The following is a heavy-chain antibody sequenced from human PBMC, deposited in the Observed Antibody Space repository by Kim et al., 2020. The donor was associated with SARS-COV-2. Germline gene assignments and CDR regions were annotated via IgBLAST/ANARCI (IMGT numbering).Heavy chain of an antibody. D-gene: IGHD4-17*01. CDR3: ARGLGTTTLSTHRFDP. Sequence: GGSLRLSCVGSGFTFGRHTMNWVRQAPGKGLEWVSCIISNGGAIYYADSVRGRFTISRDNARNSVFLQMNSLRDEDTAVYYCARGLGTTTLSTHRFDPWG. CDR1: GFTFGRHT. V-gene: IGHV3-48*02. CDR2: IISNGGAI. J-gene: IGHJ5*02.